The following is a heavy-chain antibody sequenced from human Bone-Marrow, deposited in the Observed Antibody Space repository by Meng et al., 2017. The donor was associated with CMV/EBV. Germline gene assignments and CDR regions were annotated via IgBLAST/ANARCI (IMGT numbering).Heavy chain of an antibody. Sequence: VQLVESGGGVVQPGRSLSLSCAASGFTFSSYAMHWVRQAPGKGLEWVAVISYDGSNKYYADSVKGRFTISRDNSKNTLYLQMNSLRAEDTAVYYCARDQGRVWRDWGQGTLVTVSS. CDR3: ARDQGRVWRD. CDR2: ISYDGSNK. CDR1: GFTFSSYA. V-gene: IGHV3-30-3*01. D-gene: IGHD2-21*01. J-gene: IGHJ4*02.